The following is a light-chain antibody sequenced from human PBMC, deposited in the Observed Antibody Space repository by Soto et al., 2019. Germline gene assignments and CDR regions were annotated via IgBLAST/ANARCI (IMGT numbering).Light chain of an antibody. V-gene: IGKV3-15*01. CDR3: QQYNFWPET. J-gene: IGKJ1*01. CDR1: QSVSGN. CDR2: GVS. Sequence: EIVMTQSPVTLSVSPGERATLSCRASQSVSGNLAWYQQKPGQAPRLLIYGVSARATGIPARFSGSGFGTEFTLTISSLQSEGFALYYCQQYNFWPETFGQGTKVDI.